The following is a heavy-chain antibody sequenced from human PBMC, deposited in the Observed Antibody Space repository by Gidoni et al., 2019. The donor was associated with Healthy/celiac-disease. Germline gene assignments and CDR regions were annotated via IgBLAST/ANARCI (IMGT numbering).Heavy chain of an antibody. Sequence: EVQLVESGGGLFQPGGSLRLSCAASGFTVSGNYMSGVRQAPGTGLEWVAVIYIGGSTYYANSLKGRFTISRDNSKNTLYLQMNGLRAEDSAVYYCARGGGGYNLMWYWGQGTLVTVSS. CDR3: ARGGGGYNLMWY. CDR2: IYIGGST. V-gene: IGHV3-66*01. CDR1: GFTVSGNY. J-gene: IGHJ4*02. D-gene: IGHD5-12*01.